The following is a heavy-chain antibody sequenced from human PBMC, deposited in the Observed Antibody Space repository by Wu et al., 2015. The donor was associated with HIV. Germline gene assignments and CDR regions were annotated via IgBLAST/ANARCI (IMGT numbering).Heavy chain of an antibody. CDR2: INPNSGGT. V-gene: IGHV1-2*02. CDR1: GYTFTGYY. CDR3: ARVKLGYYYDMLWDY. D-gene: IGHD3-22*01. Sequence: QVQLVQSGAEVKKPGASVKVSCKASGYTFTGYYMHWVRQAPGQGLEWMGWINPNSGGTNYAQKFQGRVTMTRDTSISTAYMELSRLRSDDTAVYYCARVKLGYYYDMLWDYWGQGTLVTVSS. J-gene: IGHJ4*02.